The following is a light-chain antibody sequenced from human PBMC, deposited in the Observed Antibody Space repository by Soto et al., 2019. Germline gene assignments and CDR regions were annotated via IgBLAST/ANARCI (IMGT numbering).Light chain of an antibody. CDR2: ANT. V-gene: IGLV1-40*01. J-gene: IGLJ3*02. CDR1: SSNIGAGYD. CDR3: QSYDSSLSAWV. Sequence: QPVLTQPPSVSGAPGQRVTISCTGSSSNIGAGYDVHWYQQLPGTAPKLLIYANTKRPSGVPDRFSGSKSGTSASLAITGLQPDDETNYYCQSYDSSLSAWVFGGGTKVTVL.